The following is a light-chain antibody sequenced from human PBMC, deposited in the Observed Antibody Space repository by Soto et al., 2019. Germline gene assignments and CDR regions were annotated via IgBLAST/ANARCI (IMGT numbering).Light chain of an antibody. J-gene: IGLJ1*01. Sequence: QSGLTQPASVSGSPGQSITISCTGTSSDVGGYNYVSWYQQHPGKAPELMIFDVSSRPSGVSNRFSGSKSGNTASLTISGLQAEDEADYYCSSYTGSSTVFGTGTKVTVL. CDR1: SSDVGGYNY. CDR3: SSYTGSSTV. V-gene: IGLV2-14*03. CDR2: DVS.